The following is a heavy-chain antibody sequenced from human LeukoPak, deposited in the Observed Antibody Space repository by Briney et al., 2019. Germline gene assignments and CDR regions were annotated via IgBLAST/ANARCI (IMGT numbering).Heavy chain of an antibody. CDR3: AKGHCGGDCSYYFDY. V-gene: IGHV3-23*01. J-gene: IGHJ4*02. D-gene: IGHD2-21*02. Sequence: GGSLRLSCAAYSGFPFSTYAMSWVRQAPGKGLEWVSGISTSGHRTYYADSVKGRFTISRDKSKNMLYLQMNSLRAEDTAVYYCAKGHCGGDCSYYFDYWGQGTLVTVSS. CDR2: ISTSGHRT. CDR1: GFPFSTYA.